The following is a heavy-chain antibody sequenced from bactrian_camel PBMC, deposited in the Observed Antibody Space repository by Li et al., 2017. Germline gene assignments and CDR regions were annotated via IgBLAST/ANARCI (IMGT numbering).Heavy chain of an antibody. J-gene: IGHJ4*01. V-gene: IGHV3S1*01. CDR1: GSTFSNHC. Sequence: HVQLVESGGGSVQAEGSLRLSCANSGSTFSNHCLGWFRQAPGKGLEWVSAISASGGTTIYADSVKGRFTIARDNAKNILSLQMISLKAEDTAMYYCGSDEEGLECDNPRHFMLQAGDYWGQGTQVTVS. D-gene: IGHD3*01. CDR2: ISASGGTT. CDR3: GSDEEGLECDNPRHFMLQAGDY.